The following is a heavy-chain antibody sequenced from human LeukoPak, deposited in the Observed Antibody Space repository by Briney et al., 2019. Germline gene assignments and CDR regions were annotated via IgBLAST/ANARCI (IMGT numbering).Heavy chain of an antibody. Sequence: GASVKVSGKASGYTFTGYYMHWVRQAPGQGLEWMGWINPNSGGTNYAQKFQGRVTMTRDTSISTAYMELSRLRSDDTAVYYCARDYCSGGSCYSEFDYWGQGTLVTVSS. V-gene: IGHV1-2*02. CDR2: INPNSGGT. CDR1: GYTFTGYY. D-gene: IGHD2-15*01. CDR3: ARDYCSGGSCYSEFDY. J-gene: IGHJ4*02.